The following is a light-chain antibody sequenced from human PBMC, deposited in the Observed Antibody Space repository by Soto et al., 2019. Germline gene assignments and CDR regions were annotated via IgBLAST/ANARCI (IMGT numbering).Light chain of an antibody. J-gene: IGKJ2*03. CDR2: TAS. CDR3: QQNYSTLNS. V-gene: IGKV1-39*01. Sequence: DIQVTQSPSSLSASVGDRVTITCRASQSIRTNLNWYQQRPGKPPKLLIHTASTLQTGVPSRFSGSGSGTDFTLIISSLQPEDFATYYCQQNYSTLNSFGLGTKLEIK. CDR1: QSIRTN.